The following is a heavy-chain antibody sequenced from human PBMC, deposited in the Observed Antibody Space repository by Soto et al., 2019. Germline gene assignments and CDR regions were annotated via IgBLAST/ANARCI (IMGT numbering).Heavy chain of an antibody. D-gene: IGHD3-22*01. V-gene: IGHV3-23*01. CDR1: GFTFSSYS. CDR3: AQHTPYYYDSSGYLLFDY. Sequence: PGGSLRLSCAASGFTFSSYSISWVRQAPWKGLEWVSAISGSGVSTYYADSVKGRFTISRDNSKKTLYLQMNSLRAEDTAVYYCAQHTPYYYDSSGYLLFDYSGQGTLVTLSS. CDR2: ISGSGVST. J-gene: IGHJ4*02.